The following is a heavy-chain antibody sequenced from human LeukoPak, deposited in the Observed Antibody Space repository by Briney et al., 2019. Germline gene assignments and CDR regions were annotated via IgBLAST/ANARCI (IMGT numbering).Heavy chain of an antibody. D-gene: IGHD1-26*01. V-gene: IGHV4-4*02. CDR3: ARDSAPGGSYYPFDY. Sequence: SETLSLTCAVSGGSISSSNWWSWVRQPPGKGLEWIGEIYHSGSTNYNPSLKSRATISVDKSKNQFSLKLSSVTAADTAVYYCARDSAPGGSYYPFDYWGQGTLVTVSS. CDR2: IYHSGST. CDR1: GGSISSSNW. J-gene: IGHJ4*02.